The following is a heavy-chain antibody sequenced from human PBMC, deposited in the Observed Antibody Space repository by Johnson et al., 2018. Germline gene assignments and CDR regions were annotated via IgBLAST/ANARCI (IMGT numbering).Heavy chain of an antibody. CDR3: GRNIKVGPGYYRDV. Sequence: EVQLLETGGGLVQPGGSLRLSCEGSGITFSDHYMDWVRQAPGKGPEWVGRSRDRSKSYSTEYAASVKGRVTISRNDSGNSLYLQMNSLKTEDTAVYYWGRNIKVGPGYYRDVWGKGATVTVSS. CDR2: SRDRSKSYST. J-gene: IGHJ6*03. V-gene: IGHV3-72*01. CDR1: GITFSDHY. D-gene: IGHD2-2*03.